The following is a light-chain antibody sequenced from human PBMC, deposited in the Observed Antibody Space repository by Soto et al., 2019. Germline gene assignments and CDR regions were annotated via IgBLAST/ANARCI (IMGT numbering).Light chain of an antibody. V-gene: IGKV1-33*01. CDR2: GTS. Sequence: DIQMTQSPSSLSASVGDRITITCQASQGISNDLNWYQQKPGKAPKLLIYGTSNLQTGVPSRFSGSGSRTDFTFTISALQPEDVATYYCQQYYSLPLTFGGGTKVEIK. CDR3: QQYYSLPLT. CDR1: QGISND. J-gene: IGKJ4*01.